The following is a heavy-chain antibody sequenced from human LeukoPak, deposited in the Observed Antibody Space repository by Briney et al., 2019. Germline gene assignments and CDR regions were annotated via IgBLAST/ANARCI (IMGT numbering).Heavy chain of an antibody. CDR3: ARSRDYDFPNYYYYYGMDV. CDR1: GYTFTSYY. J-gene: IGHJ6*02. V-gene: IGHV1-69*02. Sequence: ASVKVSCKASGYTFTSYYMHWVRQAPGEGLEWMGRIIPILGIANYAQKFQGRVTITADKSTSTAYMELSSLRSEDTAVYYCARSRDYDFPNYYYYYGMDVWGQGTTVTVSS. CDR2: IIPILGIA. D-gene: IGHD3-3*01.